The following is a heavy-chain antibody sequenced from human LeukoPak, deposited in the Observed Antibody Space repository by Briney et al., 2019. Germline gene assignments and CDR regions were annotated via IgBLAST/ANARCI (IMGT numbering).Heavy chain of an antibody. V-gene: IGHV4-34*01. CDR2: INHSGSS. Sequence: PSETLSLTCAVYGGSFSGYYWSWIRQPPGKGLEWIGEINHSGSSNYNPSLKSRVTISVDTSKNQFSLKLSSVTAADTAVYYCARGSWIQLWSPLYYHYGMDVWGQGTTVTVSS. D-gene: IGHD5-18*01. J-gene: IGHJ6*02. CDR3: ARGSWIQLWSPLYYHYGMDV. CDR1: GGSFSGYY.